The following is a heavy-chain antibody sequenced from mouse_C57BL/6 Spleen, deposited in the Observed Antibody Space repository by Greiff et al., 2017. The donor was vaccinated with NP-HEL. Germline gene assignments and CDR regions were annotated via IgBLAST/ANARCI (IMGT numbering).Heavy chain of an antibody. V-gene: IGHV5-9*01. Sequence: EVMLVESGGGLVKPGGSLKLSCAASGFTFSSYTMSWVRQTPEKRLEWVATISGGGGNTYYPDSVKGRFTISRDNAKNTLYLQMSSLRSEDTALYYCARDPLSTMVTTWFAYWGQGTLVTVSA. CDR3: ARDPLSTMVTTWFAY. CDR2: ISGGGGNT. J-gene: IGHJ3*01. D-gene: IGHD2-2*01. CDR1: GFTFSSYT.